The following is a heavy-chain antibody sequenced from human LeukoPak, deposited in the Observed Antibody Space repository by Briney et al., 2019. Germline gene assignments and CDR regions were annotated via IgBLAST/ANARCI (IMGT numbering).Heavy chain of an antibody. D-gene: IGHD6-13*01. J-gene: IGHJ6*03. Sequence: GASVKVSCKASGYTFTGYYMHWVRQAPGQGLEWMRWINPNSGGTNYAQKFQGRVTMTRDTSISTAYMELSRLRSDDTAVYYCARDRGSGSSWYVYFYYYMDVWGKGTTVTVSS. V-gene: IGHV1-2*02. CDR3: ARDRGSGSSWYVYFYYYMDV. CDR2: INPNSGGT. CDR1: GYTFTGYY.